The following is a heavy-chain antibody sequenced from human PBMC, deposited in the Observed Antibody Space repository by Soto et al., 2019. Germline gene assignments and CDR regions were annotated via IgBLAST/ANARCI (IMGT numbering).Heavy chain of an antibody. CDR2: IYYSGST. J-gene: IGHJ6*02. Sequence: SETLSLSCTVSGGSISSGGYYWSWIRQHPGKGLEWIGYIYYSGSTYYNPSLKSRVTISVDTSKNQFSLKLSSVTAADTAVYYCARDSGSGSYYYYYGMAVWGQGTTVTVSS. CDR1: GGSISSGGYY. V-gene: IGHV4-31*03. CDR3: ARDSGSGSYYYYYGMAV. D-gene: IGHD3-10*01.